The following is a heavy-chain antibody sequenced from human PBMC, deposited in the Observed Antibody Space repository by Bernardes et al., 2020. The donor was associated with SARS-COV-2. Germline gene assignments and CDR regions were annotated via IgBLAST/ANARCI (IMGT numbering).Heavy chain of an antibody. Sequence: GGSLRLSCAASGFTFSSYSMSWVRHAPGKGLELVSAISGSGCSAYYADSVKGRFTISRDNSKNTLYLQMNSLRAEDTAVYYCAKDPFYDFWSGYYLDYWGQGTLVTVSS. CDR1: GFTFSSYS. D-gene: IGHD3-3*01. CDR2: ISGSGCSA. J-gene: IGHJ4*02. CDR3: AKDPFYDFWSGYYLDY. V-gene: IGHV3-23*01.